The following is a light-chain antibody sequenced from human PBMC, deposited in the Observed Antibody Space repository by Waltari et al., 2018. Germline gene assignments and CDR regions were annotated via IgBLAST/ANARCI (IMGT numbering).Light chain of an antibody. CDR2: DVN. V-gene: IGLV2-14*03. CDR1: SSDIRRYYY. J-gene: IGLJ1*01. Sequence: QSALTQPASVSGSPGQSITISCTATSSDIRRYYYVSWYQHHPGTAPKLMIFDVNGRPSVVSNRFSGTKSGNAASLTISGLQAEDEAHYYCSSYTTTSTYVFGTGTKVTVL. CDR3: SSYTTTSTYV.